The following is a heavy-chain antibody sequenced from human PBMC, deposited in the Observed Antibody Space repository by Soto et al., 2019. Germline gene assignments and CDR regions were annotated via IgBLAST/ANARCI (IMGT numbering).Heavy chain of an antibody. V-gene: IGHV1-18*01. CDR2: ISAYNGNT. CDR1: GYTFTSYG. D-gene: IGHD3-3*01. Sequence: ASVKVSCKASGYTFTSYGISWVRQAPGQGLEWMGWISAYNGNTNYAQKLQGRVTMTTDTSTSTAYMELRSLRSDDTAVYYCARDLRDDFWCGYYNGEEAFDIWCQGTMVTVSS. CDR3: ARDLRDDFWCGYYNGEEAFDI. J-gene: IGHJ3*02.